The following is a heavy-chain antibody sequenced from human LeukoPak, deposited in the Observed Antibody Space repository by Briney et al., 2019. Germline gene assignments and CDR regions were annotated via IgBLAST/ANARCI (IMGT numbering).Heavy chain of an antibody. CDR1: GYTFTGYY. V-gene: IGHV1-18*04. CDR3: ARFLWFGELLDAFDI. J-gene: IGHJ3*02. Sequence: ASVKVSCKASGYTFTGYYMHWVRQAPGQGLEWMGWISAYNGNTNYAQKLQGRVTMTTDTSTSTAYMELRSLRSDDTAVYYCARFLWFGELLDAFDIWGQGTMVIVSS. CDR2: ISAYNGNT. D-gene: IGHD3-10*01.